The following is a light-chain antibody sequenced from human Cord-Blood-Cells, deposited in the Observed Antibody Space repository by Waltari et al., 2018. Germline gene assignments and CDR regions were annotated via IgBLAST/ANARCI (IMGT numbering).Light chain of an antibody. CDR3: QQYDNLPYT. J-gene: IGKJ2*01. CDR2: DAS. V-gene: IGKV1-33*01. CDR1: QDISNY. Sequence: DIQMTKSPSSLSASVGDRVTITCQASQDISNYLNWYQQKPGKGPKLLIYDASNLETGVPSRFSGSGSGTDFTFTISSLQPEDIATYYCQQYDNLPYTFGQGTKLEIK.